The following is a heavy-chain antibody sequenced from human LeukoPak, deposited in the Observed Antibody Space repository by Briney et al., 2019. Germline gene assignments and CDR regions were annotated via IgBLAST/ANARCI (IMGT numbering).Heavy chain of an antibody. CDR3: ARVSLGYFDWLGAFDI. D-gene: IGHD3-9*01. J-gene: IGHJ3*02. Sequence: SETLSLTCTVSGGSISSYYWSWIRQPPGKGLEWIGYIYYSGSTNYNPSLKSRVTISVDTSKNQFSLKLSSVTAADTAVYYCARVSLGYFDWLGAFDIWGQGTMVTVSS. CDR2: IYYSGST. CDR1: GGSISSYY. V-gene: IGHV4-59*01.